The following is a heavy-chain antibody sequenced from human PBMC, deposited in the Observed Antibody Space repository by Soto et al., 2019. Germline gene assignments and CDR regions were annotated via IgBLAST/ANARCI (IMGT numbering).Heavy chain of an antibody. CDR1: GYTFTAYY. J-gene: IGHJ3*02. V-gene: IGHV1-2*02. D-gene: IGHD1-7*01. CDR3: ARTGYRNNWNYADDAFDI. Sequence: GASVKVSCKASGYTFTAYYMHWVRQAPGQGLEWMGWINPNSGGTNYAQKFQGRVTMTRDTSISTAYMELSRLRSDDTAVYYCARTGYRNNWNYADDAFDIWGQGTMVTDSS. CDR2: INPNSGGT.